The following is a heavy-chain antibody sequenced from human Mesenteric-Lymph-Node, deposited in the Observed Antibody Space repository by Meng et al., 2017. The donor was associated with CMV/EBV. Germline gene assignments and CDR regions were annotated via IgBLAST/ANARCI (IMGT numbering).Heavy chain of an antibody. CDR3: ARPQNT. CDR2: INHRGST. J-gene: IGHJ4*02. CDR1: GASFTSYY. Sequence: SEHLSLTCAVYGASFTSYYWSWIRQSPGKGLEWIGEINHRGSTNYNPSLKSRVTISVDTSKSQFSLNLTSVTAADTAVYYCARPQNTWGQGTLVTVSS. D-gene: IGHD2/OR15-2a*01. V-gene: IGHV4-34*01.